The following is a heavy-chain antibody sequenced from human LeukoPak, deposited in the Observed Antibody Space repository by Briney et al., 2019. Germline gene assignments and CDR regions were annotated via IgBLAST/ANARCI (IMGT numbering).Heavy chain of an antibody. CDR2: IYDSGST. CDR3: ARHGGGYSYDY. CDR1: GGSISSYY. Sequence: PSETLSLTCTVSGGSISSYYWSWIRQPPGKGLELIGYIYDSGSTYYNPSLKSRVTISVDTPKNQFSLKLSSVTAADTAVYYCARHGGGYSYDYWGQGTLVTVSS. V-gene: IGHV4-59*01. D-gene: IGHD5-18*01. J-gene: IGHJ4*02.